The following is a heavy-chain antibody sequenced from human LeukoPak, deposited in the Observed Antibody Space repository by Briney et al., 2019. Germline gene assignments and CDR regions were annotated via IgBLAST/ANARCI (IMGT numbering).Heavy chain of an antibody. CDR3: ARDHDYGPDY. J-gene: IGHJ4*02. D-gene: IGHD4/OR15-4a*01. V-gene: IGHV1-2*02. CDR2: IKPDSGAT. Sequence: ASLKLSCKTSGYSFTVHYLHWLRQAPGQGLEWMGWIKPDSGATTFAQNFQGRVTMTSDTSINTAYMELSSLTSDDTAMYYCARDHDYGPDYRGQGTLVTVSA. CDR1: GYSFTVHY.